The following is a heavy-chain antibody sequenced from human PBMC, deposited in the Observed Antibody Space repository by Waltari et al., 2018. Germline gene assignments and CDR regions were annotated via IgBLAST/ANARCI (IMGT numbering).Heavy chain of an antibody. CDR3: ARAHDFWSGSGMDV. CDR2: IYYSGST. D-gene: IGHD3-3*01. Sequence: QVQLQESGPGLVKPSETLSLTCTVSGGSISSHYWSWIRQPPGKGLEWIGYIYYSGSTNYNPSLKSRVTISVDTSKNQFSLKLSSVTAADTAVYYCARAHDFWSGSGMDVWGQGTMVTVSS. V-gene: IGHV4-59*11. CDR1: GGSISSHY. J-gene: IGHJ3*01.